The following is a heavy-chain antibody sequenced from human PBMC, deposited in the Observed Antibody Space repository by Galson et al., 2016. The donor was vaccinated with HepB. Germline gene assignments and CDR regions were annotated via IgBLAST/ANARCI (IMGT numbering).Heavy chain of an antibody. CDR2: ISYDGSNK. J-gene: IGHJ4*02. CDR3: AKGGDGYNLFEV. CDR1: GFTFSSYG. D-gene: IGHD5-24*01. Sequence: SLRLSCAASGFTFSSYGMHWVRQAPGKGLEWVAVISYDGSNKYYADSVKGRFTISRGNSKNTLYLQMNSRRAEDTAVYYCAKGGDGYNLFEVWGQGTLVTVSS. V-gene: IGHV3-30*18.